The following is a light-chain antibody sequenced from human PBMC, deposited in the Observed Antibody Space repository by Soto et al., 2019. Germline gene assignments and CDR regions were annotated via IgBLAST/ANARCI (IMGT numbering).Light chain of an antibody. CDR1: QSVSGTS. Sequence: EIVLTQFPDTLSLSPGERATLSCRASQSVSGTSLAWYQHKRGQAPRLLIHGASSRATGIPDRFSGSGSGTDFTLTISRLXXXXXAVYYCQQYGGSPRTFGQGTKVEV. J-gene: IGKJ1*01. V-gene: IGKV3-20*01. CDR3: QQYGGSPRT. CDR2: GAS.